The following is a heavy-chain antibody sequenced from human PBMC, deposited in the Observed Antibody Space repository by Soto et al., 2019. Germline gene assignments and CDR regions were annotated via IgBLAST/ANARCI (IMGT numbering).Heavy chain of an antibody. D-gene: IGHD2-15*01. Sequence: QVQLVESGGGVVQPGRSLRLSCAASGFTFSSYGMHWVRQAPGKGLEWVAVIWYDGSNKYYADSVKGRFTISRDNSKNTLYLQMNSLRAEDTAVYYCARSPKKYCSGGSCYPGPNDYWGQGTLVTVSS. J-gene: IGHJ4*02. V-gene: IGHV3-33*01. CDR1: GFTFSSYG. CDR3: ARSPKKYCSGGSCYPGPNDY. CDR2: IWYDGSNK.